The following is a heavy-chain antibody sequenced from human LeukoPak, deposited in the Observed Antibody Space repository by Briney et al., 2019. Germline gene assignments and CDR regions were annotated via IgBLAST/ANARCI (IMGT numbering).Heavy chain of an antibody. CDR2: IYYRGST. Sequence: SETLSLTCTVSGGSISSYYWSWIRQPPGKGLEWIGYIYYRGSTNYNPSLMSRVTLSVDTSKNKFSLKLSSVTAAEMAVYYCARGLYYYGSAYYMDVWGKGTTVTVSS. V-gene: IGHV4-59*01. CDR1: GGSISSYY. J-gene: IGHJ6*03. D-gene: IGHD3-10*01. CDR3: ARGLYYYGSAYYMDV.